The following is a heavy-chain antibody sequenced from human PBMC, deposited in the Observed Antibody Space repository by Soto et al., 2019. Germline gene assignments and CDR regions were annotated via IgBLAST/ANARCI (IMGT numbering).Heavy chain of an antibody. CDR2: IYSSGST. J-gene: IGHJ4*02. V-gene: IGHV4-30-4*01. CDR1: GVSISSGDDY. Sequence: SETLSLTCIVSGVSISSGDDYWSWIRQPPGKGLEWIGYIYSSGSTFSNPSLRSRATISADTSKNQFSLKLTSVTAADTAVYYCARGGGYDYWGQGALVTVSS. CDR3: ARGGGYDY. D-gene: IGHD2-15*01.